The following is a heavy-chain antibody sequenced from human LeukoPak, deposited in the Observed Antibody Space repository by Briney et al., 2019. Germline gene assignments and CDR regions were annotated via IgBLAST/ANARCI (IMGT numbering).Heavy chain of an antibody. CDR3: ARDRGFFLFDY. CDR2: IKEGGSET. D-gene: IGHD3-10*01. CDR1: GFTFGNHW. J-gene: IGHJ4*02. Sequence: PGGSLRLSCAASGFTFGNHWVTWVRQAPGKGLEWLAHIKEGGSETAYVDSVRGRFTISRDNAKNSLYLQMSSLRDEDTAVYYCARDRGFFLFDYWGQGTLVSVSS. V-gene: IGHV3-7*01.